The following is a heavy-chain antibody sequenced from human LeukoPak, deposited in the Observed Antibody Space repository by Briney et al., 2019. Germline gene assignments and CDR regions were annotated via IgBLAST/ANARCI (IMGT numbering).Heavy chain of an antibody. V-gene: IGHV3-74*01. CDR3: ARGRAMVRGPYYFDY. CDR1: GFTFSSHW. J-gene: IGHJ4*02. D-gene: IGHD3-10*01. Sequence: PGGSLRLSCAASGFTFSSHWMDWVRQVPGKGLVCVSRISTDGSSTTYADSVKGRFTISRDNAKNTLYLQMHSLRAEDTAVYYCARGRAMVRGPYYFDYWGQGTLVTVSS. CDR2: ISTDGSST.